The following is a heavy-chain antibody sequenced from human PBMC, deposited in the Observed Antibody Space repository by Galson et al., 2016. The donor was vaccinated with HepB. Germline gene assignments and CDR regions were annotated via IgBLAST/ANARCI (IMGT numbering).Heavy chain of an antibody. CDR2: ISSSHRTR. J-gene: IGHJ5*02. CDR1: GLTFSSYS. D-gene: IGHD3-3*01. CDR3: AAWFFGVS. Sequence: SLRLSCAASGLTFSSYSMTWVRQAPGKGLEWVSYISSSHRTRSYADSVKGRFTISRDNAKNSLYLQMNSLRDDDTAVYYCAAWFFGVSWGQGTLVTVSS. V-gene: IGHV3-48*02.